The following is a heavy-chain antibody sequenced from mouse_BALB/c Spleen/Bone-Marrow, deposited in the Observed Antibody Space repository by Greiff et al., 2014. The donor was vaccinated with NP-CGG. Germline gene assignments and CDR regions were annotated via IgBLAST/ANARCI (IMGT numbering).Heavy chain of an antibody. CDR1: GFSLTDYG. J-gene: IGHJ2*01. Sequence: VMLVESGPGLVAPSQSLSITCTVSGFSLTDYGVSWIRQPPGKGLEWLGVIWGGGITYYNSALKSSLTISEDNSKSQVFLKMNSLQTDDTALYYCAKLGGYFDYWGQGTTLTVSS. CDR3: AKLGGYFDY. CDR2: IWGGGIT. D-gene: IGHD4-1*01. V-gene: IGHV2-6-5*01.